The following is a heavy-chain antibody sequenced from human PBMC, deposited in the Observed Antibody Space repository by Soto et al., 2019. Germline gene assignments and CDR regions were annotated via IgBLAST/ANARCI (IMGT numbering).Heavy chain of an antibody. Sequence: SETLSLTCAVYGGSFSCYYWSWIRQPPGKGLEWIGEINHSGSTNYNPSLKSRVTISVDTSKNQFSLKLSSVTAADTAVYYCARDGAVAGYKYNWFDPWGQGTLVTVSS. CDR2: INHSGST. V-gene: IGHV4-34*01. CDR1: GGSFSCYY. J-gene: IGHJ5*02. D-gene: IGHD6-19*01. CDR3: ARDGAVAGYKYNWFDP.